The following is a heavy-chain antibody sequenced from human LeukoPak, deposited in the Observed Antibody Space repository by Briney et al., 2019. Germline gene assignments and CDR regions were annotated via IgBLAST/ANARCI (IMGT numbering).Heavy chain of an antibody. V-gene: IGHV3-23*01. J-gene: IGHJ4*02. CDR3: AKEGRSTTPGY. CDR2: ISGSGDST. CDR1: GFTFSSYA. D-gene: IGHD6-13*01. Sequence: PGGSLRLSCAASGFTFSSYAMSWVRQAPGKGLEWVSGISGSGDSTYNAVSAKGRFTISRDSSKNTLYLQMNSLRAEDTAVYFCAKEGRSTTPGYWGQGTLVTVSS.